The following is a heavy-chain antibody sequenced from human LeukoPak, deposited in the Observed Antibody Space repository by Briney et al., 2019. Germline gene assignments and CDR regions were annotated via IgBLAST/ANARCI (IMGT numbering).Heavy chain of an antibody. CDR2: IVVGSGNT. V-gene: IGHV1-58*01. CDR1: GFTFSNSA. Sequence: GTSVKVSCKASGFTFSNSAVQWVRQARGQRLEWIGWIVVGSGNTNYAQKFQERVTITRDMSTSTAYMELSSLRSEDTAVYYCAVDVIYESDWGXXXLVTVS. D-gene: IGHD2/OR15-2a*01. J-gene: IGHJ1*01. CDR3: AVDVIYESD.